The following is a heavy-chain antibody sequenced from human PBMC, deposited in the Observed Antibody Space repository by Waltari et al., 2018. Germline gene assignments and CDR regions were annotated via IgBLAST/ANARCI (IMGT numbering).Heavy chain of an antibody. D-gene: IGHD3-3*01. CDR1: GFTFSNYW. Sequence: EVQLVDSGGGLVQPGGSLRLSCAASGFTFSNYWMSCVRQAPGKGLEWVANIKQDGSEKFYVDSVKGRFTISRDNAKNSLYLQMNSLRAEDTAVYYCARDLVPNSYYDFWSGYYGGYFDLWGRGTLVTVSS. CDR3: ARDLVPNSYYDFWSGYYGGYFDL. J-gene: IGHJ2*01. CDR2: IKQDGSEK. V-gene: IGHV3-7*01.